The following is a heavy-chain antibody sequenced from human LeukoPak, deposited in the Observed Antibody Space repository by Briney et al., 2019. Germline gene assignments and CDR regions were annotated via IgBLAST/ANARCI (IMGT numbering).Heavy chain of an antibody. CDR1: GFTFMKYS. CDR2: IAASGAST. D-gene: IGHD1-14*01. V-gene: IGHV3-23*01. J-gene: IGHJ3*02. Sequence: PGGSLRLSCAVSGFTFMKYSMTWVRQAPGKGLEWVSAIAASGASTDYADSVRGRFTISRDNSKNTLYLQMNSLRAEDTAVYYCAKPARTDAFDIWGQGTMITVSS. CDR3: AKPARTDAFDI.